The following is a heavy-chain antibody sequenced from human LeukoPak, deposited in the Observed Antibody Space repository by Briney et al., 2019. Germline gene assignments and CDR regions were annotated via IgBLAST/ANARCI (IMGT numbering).Heavy chain of an antibody. J-gene: IGHJ4*02. CDR2: ISSSSSYI. CDR1: GSTFSSYS. Sequence: GGSLRLSCAASGSTFSSYSMNWVRQAPGKGLEWVSSISSSSSYIYYADSVKGRFTISRDNAKNSLYLQMNSLRAEDTAVYYCAREGHYGSTADYWGQGTLVTVSS. CDR3: AREGHYGSTADY. D-gene: IGHD3-10*01. V-gene: IGHV3-21*01.